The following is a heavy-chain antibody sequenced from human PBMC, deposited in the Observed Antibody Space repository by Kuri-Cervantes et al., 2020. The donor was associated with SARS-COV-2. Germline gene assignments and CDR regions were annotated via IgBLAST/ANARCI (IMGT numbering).Heavy chain of an antibody. Sequence: GESLKISCAASGFTFSSYSMNWVRQAPGKGLEWVSYISSSSSTIYYADSVKGRFTISRDNSKNSLYLQMNSLRTEDTALYYCAKDSVDTAMVFDYWGQGTLVTVSS. D-gene: IGHD5-18*01. CDR1: GFTFSSYS. V-gene: IGHV3-48*04. CDR2: ISSSSSTI. CDR3: AKDSVDTAMVFDY. J-gene: IGHJ4*02.